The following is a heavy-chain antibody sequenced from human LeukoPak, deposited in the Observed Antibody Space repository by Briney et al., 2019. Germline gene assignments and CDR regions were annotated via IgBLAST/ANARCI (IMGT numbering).Heavy chain of an antibody. J-gene: IGHJ6*04. D-gene: IGHD2-2*01. V-gene: IGHV4-39*01. CDR1: GGSISSSSYY. CDR3: ARHVDTSRGAV. CDR2: IYYSGST. Sequence: SETLSLTCTVSGGSISSSSYYWGWIRQPPGKGLEWIGSIYYSGSTYYNPSLKSRVTISVDTSKNQFSLKLSSVTAADTAVYYCARHVDTSRGAVWGKGTTVTVSS.